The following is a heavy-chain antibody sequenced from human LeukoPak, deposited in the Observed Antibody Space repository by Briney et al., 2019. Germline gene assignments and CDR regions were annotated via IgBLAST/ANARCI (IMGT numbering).Heavy chain of an antibody. D-gene: IGHD2-2*01. CDR1: GGSISISRYY. Sequence: SQTLSLTCTVSGGSISISRYYWGWLRQPPGKGLEWFGRIYYTGSTYYNPSPKSRVTISVATSKNQFTLTLSSVTAADTAVYYCARQLGYCSSTSCYADKVDYWGQGTLVAVSS. CDR2: IYYTGST. CDR3: ARQLGYCSSTSCYADKVDY. J-gene: IGHJ4*02. V-gene: IGHV4-39*01.